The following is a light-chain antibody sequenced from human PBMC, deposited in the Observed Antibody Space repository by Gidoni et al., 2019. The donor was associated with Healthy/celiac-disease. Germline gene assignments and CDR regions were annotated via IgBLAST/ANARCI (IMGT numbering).Light chain of an antibody. J-gene: IGKJ1*01. Sequence: DIQMTQSPSSLSASVGDRVTITCRASQSVSRHLNWYQQKPGKAPKLMIYAASSLQSGVPSRFSGSGSGTDFTLTINSLQPEDFATYYCQQSYSTFWTFGQGTKVEIK. V-gene: IGKV1-39*01. CDR2: AAS. CDR1: QSVSRH. CDR3: QQSYSTFWT.